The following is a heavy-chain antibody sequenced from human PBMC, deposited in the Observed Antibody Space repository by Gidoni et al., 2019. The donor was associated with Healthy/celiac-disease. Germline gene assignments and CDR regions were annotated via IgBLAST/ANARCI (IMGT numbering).Heavy chain of an antibody. CDR2: ISYDGSNK. J-gene: IGHJ6*02. D-gene: IGHD3-10*01. V-gene: IGHV3-30*18. CDR1: GFTFSSYG. CDR3: AKEVPALLWFGEYYYYYGMDV. Sequence: QVQLVESGGGVVQPGRSLRLSCAASGFTFSSYGMHWVRQAPGKGLEWVAVISYDGSNKYYADSVKGRFTISRDNSKNTLYLQMNSLRAEDTAVYYCAKEVPALLWFGEYYYYYGMDVWGQGTTVTVSS.